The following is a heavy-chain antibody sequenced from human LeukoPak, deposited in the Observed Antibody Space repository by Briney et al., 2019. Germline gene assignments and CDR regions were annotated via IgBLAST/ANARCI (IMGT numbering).Heavy chain of an antibody. V-gene: IGHV3-30-3*01. Sequence: GGSLRLSCAASGFTFSNYAVHWVRQAPGKGLEWVAVISYDGSNKYYADSVKGRFTISRDNSKNTLYLQMNNLRAEDTAVYYCAREPRGPYFDYLGQGTLVTVSS. CDR1: GFTFSNYA. CDR2: ISYDGSNK. J-gene: IGHJ4*02. D-gene: IGHD3-10*01. CDR3: AREPRGPYFDY.